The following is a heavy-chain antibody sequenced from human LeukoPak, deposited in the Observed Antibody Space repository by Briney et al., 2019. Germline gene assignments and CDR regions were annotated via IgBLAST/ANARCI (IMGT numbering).Heavy chain of an antibody. CDR3: ARVVEAIAADDYYYYMDV. Sequence: ASVKVSCKASGYTFTGYYMHWVRQAPGQGLEWMGWINPNSGGTNYAQKFQGRVTMTRDTSISTAYMELSRLRSDDTAVYYCARVVEAIAADDYYYYMDVWGKGTTVTVSS. D-gene: IGHD6-13*01. CDR1: GYTFTGYY. J-gene: IGHJ6*03. CDR2: INPNSGGT. V-gene: IGHV1-2*02.